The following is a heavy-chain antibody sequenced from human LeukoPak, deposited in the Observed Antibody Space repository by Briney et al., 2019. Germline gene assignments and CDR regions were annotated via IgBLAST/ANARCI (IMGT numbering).Heavy chain of an antibody. CDR1: GFTFSGHN. Sequence: GGSLRLSCAASGFTFSGHNMNWVRQAPGKGLEWISFVISSGTIYYADSVNGRFRISRDNAKSSLDLEMNSLRAEDTAVYYCAGDWLYGKVFDIWGQGTMVTVS. J-gene: IGHJ3*02. D-gene: IGHD3-10*01. CDR3: AGDWLYGKVFDI. CDR2: VISSGTI. V-gene: IGHV3-69-1*01.